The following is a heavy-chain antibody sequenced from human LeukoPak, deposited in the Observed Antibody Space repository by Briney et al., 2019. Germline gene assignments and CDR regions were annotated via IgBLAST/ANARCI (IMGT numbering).Heavy chain of an antibody. CDR2: INPNSGGT. CDR1: GYTFTSYY. D-gene: IGHD3-9*01. CDR3: ARDISYDILTGYYLY. J-gene: IGHJ4*02. V-gene: IGHV1-2*06. Sequence: ASVKVSCKASGYTFTSYYMHWVRQAPGQGLEWMGRINPNSGGTNYAQKLHGRVTMTRDTSISAAYMELSRLRSDDTAVYYCARDISYDILTGYYLYWGQGTLATVSS.